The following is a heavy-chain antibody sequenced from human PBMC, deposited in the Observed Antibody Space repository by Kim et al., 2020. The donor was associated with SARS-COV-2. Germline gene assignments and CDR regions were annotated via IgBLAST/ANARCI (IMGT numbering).Heavy chain of an antibody. Sequence: AQKLQGRVTMTTDTSTSTAYMELRSLRSDDTAVYYCARGTYYYDSSGLDYWGQGTLVTVSS. V-gene: IGHV1-18*01. J-gene: IGHJ4*02. CDR3: ARGTYYYDSSGLDY. D-gene: IGHD3-22*01.